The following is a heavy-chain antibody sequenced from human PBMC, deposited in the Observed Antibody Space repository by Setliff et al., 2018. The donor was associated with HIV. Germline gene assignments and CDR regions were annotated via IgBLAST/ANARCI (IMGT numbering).Heavy chain of an antibody. D-gene: IGHD3-10*01. CDR1: GFTFNNYW. V-gene: IGHV3-7*01. J-gene: IGHJ6*02. Sequence: GGSLRLSCAASGFTFNNYWMAWVRQAPGKGLEWVGNINQDGSEKNYVDSVKGQFSISRDNAENSLYLQMSSLRAEDTAVYYCARKLRPGHGMDVWGQGTTVTVSS. CDR3: ARKLRPGHGMDV. CDR2: INQDGSEK.